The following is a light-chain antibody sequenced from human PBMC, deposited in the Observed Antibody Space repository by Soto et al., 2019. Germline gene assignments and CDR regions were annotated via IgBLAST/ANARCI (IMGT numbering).Light chain of an antibody. CDR2: GNT. J-gene: IGLJ1*01. CDR1: TSNIGRST. V-gene: IGLV1-44*01. Sequence: QSVLTQPPSASGTPGQRVTISCSGGTSNIGRSTVSWYQQFPGAAPKLLIYGNTQRPLGVPVRFSGSKSDTSASLAISGLQSEDEADYYCATWNDGVFVFGIGTKVTVL. CDR3: ATWNDGVFV.